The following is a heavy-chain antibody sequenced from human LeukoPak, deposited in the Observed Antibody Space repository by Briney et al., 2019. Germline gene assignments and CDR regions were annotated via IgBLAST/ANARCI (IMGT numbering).Heavy chain of an antibody. D-gene: IGHD6-6*01. CDR2: IFHSGST. Sequence: SETLSLTCSVSGYSISSGYYWGWIRQPPGKGLEWIGSIFHSGSTYYNPSLKSRVTISVDTSKNQFSLKLNSVTAANTAVYYCAREFSSLAAFDYWGQGTLVTVSS. CDR1: GYSISSGYY. J-gene: IGHJ4*02. V-gene: IGHV4-38-2*02. CDR3: AREFSSLAAFDY.